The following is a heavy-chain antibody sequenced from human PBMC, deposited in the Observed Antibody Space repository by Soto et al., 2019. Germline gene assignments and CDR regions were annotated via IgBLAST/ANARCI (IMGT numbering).Heavy chain of an antibody. CDR2: ISYDGGDK. J-gene: IGHJ4*02. Sequence: QVQLVESGGGVVQPGRSLRLSCAASGFTFSTYAMHWVRQAPGKGLEWVAVISYDGGDKYSADSLKGRFTISRDNSKNTLCLPMNSPRPEDTGVYYCARVGAGAGYFRDCWGQATLVTVSS. CDR1: GFTFSTYA. CDR3: ARVGAGAGYFRDC. V-gene: IGHV3-30-3*01. D-gene: IGHD3-22*01.